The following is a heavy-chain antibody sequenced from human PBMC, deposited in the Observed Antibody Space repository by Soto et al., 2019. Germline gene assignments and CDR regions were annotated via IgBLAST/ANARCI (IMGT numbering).Heavy chain of an antibody. CDR1: VFTFISYE. Sequence: GWSLRLSCASSVFTFISYEMNWVRQAPGKGLEWVSYISSSGSTIYYADSVKGRFTISRDNAKNSLYLQMNSLRAEDTAVYYCARSARNWNDVDYWGQGTLVTVSS. J-gene: IGHJ4*02. V-gene: IGHV3-48*03. D-gene: IGHD1-20*01. CDR2: ISSSGSTI. CDR3: ARSARNWNDVDY.